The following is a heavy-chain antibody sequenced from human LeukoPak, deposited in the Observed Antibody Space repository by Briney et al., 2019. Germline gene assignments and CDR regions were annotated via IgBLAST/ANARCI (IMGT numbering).Heavy chain of an antibody. CDR3: AREGTTVTHFDY. V-gene: IGHV4-59*01. CDR2: IYSSEST. D-gene: IGHD4-11*01. CDR1: GGSISGYY. Sequence: SETLSLTCTVSGGSISGYYWSWIRQPPGQGLEWIGYIYSSESTNYNPSLKSRVTISIDTSKNQFSLKLSSVTAADTAVYYCAREGTTVTHFDYWGQGTLVTVSS. J-gene: IGHJ4*02.